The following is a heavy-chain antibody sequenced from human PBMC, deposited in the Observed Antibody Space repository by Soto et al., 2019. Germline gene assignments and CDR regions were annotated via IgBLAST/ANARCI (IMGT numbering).Heavy chain of an antibody. V-gene: IGHV4-38-2*01. CDR2: MHDSGTT. D-gene: IGHD2-8*02. J-gene: IGHJ6*02. CDR3: ARTIYCIAGVCSPLYGMDV. Sequence: PSETLALTCAFSVYSMSSGYKWGGIRKPPGKVLEWIGSMHDSGTTYYNPSLKSRVTISVDTSKNQFSLKLSSVTAADTAVYYCARTIYCIAGVCSPLYGMDVWGQGTTVTVSS. CDR1: VYSMSSGYK.